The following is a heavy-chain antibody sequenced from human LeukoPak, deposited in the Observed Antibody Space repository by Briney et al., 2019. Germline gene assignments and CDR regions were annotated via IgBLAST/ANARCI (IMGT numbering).Heavy chain of an antibody. J-gene: IGHJ6*02. D-gene: IGHD3-3*01. CDR2: INHSGST. V-gene: IGHV4-34*01. Sequence: SETLSLTCAVYGGSFSGYYWSWIRQPPGKGLEWIGEINHSGSTNYNPSLKSRVTISVDTSKNQFSLKLSSVTAADTAVYYCARHRDFWSGYSGMDVWGQGTTVTVSS. CDR1: GGSFSGYY. CDR3: ARHRDFWSGYSGMDV.